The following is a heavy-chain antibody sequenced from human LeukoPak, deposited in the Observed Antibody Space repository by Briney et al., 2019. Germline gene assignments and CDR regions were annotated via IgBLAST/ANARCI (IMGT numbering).Heavy chain of an antibody. J-gene: IGHJ4*02. D-gene: IGHD4-23*01. Sequence: PSETLSLTCAVSGGPFSGYYWTWIRQPPGKGLEWIGDVSHGGSTNYNPSLKSRVTISVDTSKSQFSLRLKDVTVADRAVYFCAGQRGHTVAAFDYWGQGILVSVSS. CDR1: GGPFSGYY. CDR3: AGQRGHTVAAFDY. V-gene: IGHV4-34*01. CDR2: VSHGGST.